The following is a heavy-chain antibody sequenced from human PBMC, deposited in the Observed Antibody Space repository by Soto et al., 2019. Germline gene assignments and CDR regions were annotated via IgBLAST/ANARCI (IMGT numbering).Heavy chain of an antibody. V-gene: IGHV3-7*01. J-gene: IGHJ3*02. Sequence: EVQLVESGGGLVQPGGSLRLSCAASGFTFSSYWMSWVRQAPGKGLEWVDNIKQDGSEKYYGDSVRGRFTISRDNAKNSRYLQMNSLRAEDTALYYCAREMRWQNDDFDIWGQGTMVTVSS. CDR1: GFTFSSYW. D-gene: IGHD6-13*01. CDR2: IKQDGSEK. CDR3: AREMRWQNDDFDI.